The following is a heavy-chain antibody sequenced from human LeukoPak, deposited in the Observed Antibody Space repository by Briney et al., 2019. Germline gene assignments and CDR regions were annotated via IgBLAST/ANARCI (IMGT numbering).Heavy chain of an antibody. CDR2: ISGSGGST. CDR1: GFTFSSYA. D-gene: IGHD4-23*01. V-gene: IGHV3-23*01. CDR3: AKDLGVNDYGGINGDY. Sequence: GGSLRLSCAASGFTFSSYAMSWVRQAPGKGLEWVSAISGSGGSTYYADSVKGRFTISRDNSKNTLYLQMNSLRAEDTAVYYCAKDLGVNDYGGINGDYWGQGTLVTVSS. J-gene: IGHJ4*02.